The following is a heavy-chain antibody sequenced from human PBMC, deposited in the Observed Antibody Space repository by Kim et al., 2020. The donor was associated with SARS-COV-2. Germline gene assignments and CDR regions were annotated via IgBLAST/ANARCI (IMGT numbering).Heavy chain of an antibody. J-gene: IGHJ3*02. Sequence: ASVKVSCKASGYTFTSYYMHWVRQAPGQGLDWMGIINPSDGSTSSAQKFQGRVTMTRDTSTRTVYMERSSLRFEDTAVYYCASQGGAFEIWGQGTMVT. CDR2: INPSDGST. V-gene: IGHV1-46*01. CDR1: GYTFTSYY. D-gene: IGHD3-16*01. CDR3: ASQGGAFEI.